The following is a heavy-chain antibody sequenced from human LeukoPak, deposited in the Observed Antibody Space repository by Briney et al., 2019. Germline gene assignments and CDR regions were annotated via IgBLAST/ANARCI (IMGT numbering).Heavy chain of an antibody. D-gene: IGHD4-17*01. CDR2: INHSGST. V-gene: IGHV4-34*01. CDR1: GGSFSGYY. J-gene: IGHJ5*02. Sequence: PSETLSLTCAVYGGSFSGYYWSWIRQPPGKGLEWIGEINHSGSTNYNPSLKSRVTISVDTSKNQFSLKLSSVTAADTAVYYCARGGLRLFDPWGQGTLVTVSS. CDR3: ARGGLRLFDP.